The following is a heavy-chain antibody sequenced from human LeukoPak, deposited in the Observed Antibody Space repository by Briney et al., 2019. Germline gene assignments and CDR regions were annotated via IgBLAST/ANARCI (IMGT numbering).Heavy chain of an antibody. D-gene: IGHD6-13*01. V-gene: IGHV4-30-2*01. CDR2: IYHSGST. CDR3: ARESGAAGSLGFDY. CDR1: GGSISSGGYS. J-gene: IGHJ4*02. Sequence: SQTLSLTCAVSGGSISSGGYSWIWIRQPPGKGLEWIGYIYHSGSTYYNPSLKSRVTISVDRSKNQFSLKLSSVTAADTAVYYCARESGAAGSLGFDYWGQGTLVTVSS.